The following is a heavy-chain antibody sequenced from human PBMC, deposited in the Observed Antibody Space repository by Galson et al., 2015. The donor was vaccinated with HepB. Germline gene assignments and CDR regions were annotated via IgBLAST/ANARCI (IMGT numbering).Heavy chain of an antibody. Sequence: SLRLSCAASGFTFSSYSMNWVRQAPGKGLEWVSSISSSSSYIYYADSVKGRFTISRDNAKNSLYLQMNSLRAEDTAVYYCARDRRVIRFLEWSPPPDYWGQGTLVTVSS. CDR3: ARDRRVIRFLEWSPPPDY. CDR2: ISSSSSYI. J-gene: IGHJ4*02. V-gene: IGHV3-21*01. D-gene: IGHD3-3*01. CDR1: GFTFSSYS.